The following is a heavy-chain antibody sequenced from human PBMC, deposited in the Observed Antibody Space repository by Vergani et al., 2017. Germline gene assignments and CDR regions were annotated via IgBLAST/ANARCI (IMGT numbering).Heavy chain of an antibody. Sequence: EVQLVESGGALVQPGGSLRLSCVGSGFIFSDYWMSWVRQAPGKGLEFVANIHLDGSAENYVDSVKGRFTISRDNAKNSVILQMNNLRAEDTAIYYCAGDIAGGLSDFDYWGQGTLVTVSS. J-gene: IGHJ4*02. CDR1: GFIFSDYW. CDR3: AGDIAGGLSDFDY. D-gene: IGHD2/OR15-2a*01. CDR2: IHLDGSAE. V-gene: IGHV3-7*01.